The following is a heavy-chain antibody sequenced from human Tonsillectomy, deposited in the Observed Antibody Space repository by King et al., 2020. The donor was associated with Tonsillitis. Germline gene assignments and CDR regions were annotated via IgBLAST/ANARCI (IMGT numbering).Heavy chain of an antibody. CDR1: GGSISSNSYY. J-gene: IGHJ4*02. Sequence: QLQESGPGLVKPSETLSLTCTVSGGSISSNSYYWGWIRQPPGKGLEWIGSIYYSGSTYYNPSLKTRVTISVDTSKNQFSLKLSSVTAADTAVYYCAGLSRARLSDFDYWGQGTLVTVSS. CDR2: IYYSGST. CDR3: AGLSRARLSDFDY. D-gene: IGHD2/OR15-2a*01. V-gene: IGHV4-39*07.